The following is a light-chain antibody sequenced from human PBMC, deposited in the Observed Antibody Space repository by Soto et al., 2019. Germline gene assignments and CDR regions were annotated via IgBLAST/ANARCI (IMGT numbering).Light chain of an antibody. Sequence: IQLTQSPSSLSASVGAIVNLNFRASQGISSYLGWYQQKPGKAPNLLIYDASTLHSGVPSRFSGGGSGTDFTLTISSLQPEDFATYYCQQVNVYPSTFGGGTKVDIK. CDR3: QQVNVYPST. J-gene: IGKJ4*01. V-gene: IGKV1-9*01. CDR1: QGISSY. CDR2: DAS.